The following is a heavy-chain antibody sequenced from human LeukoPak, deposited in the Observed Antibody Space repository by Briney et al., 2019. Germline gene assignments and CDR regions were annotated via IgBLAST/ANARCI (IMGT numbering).Heavy chain of an antibody. CDR1: GYTFTSYD. J-gene: IGHJ4*02. CDR3: ARAIFYSGSYHFDY. Sequence: GASVKVSCKASGYTFTSYDINWVRQATGQGLEWLGWMNPNSGNTGYAQKFQGRVTTTRNTSISTAYMKLSSLRSEDTAVYYCARAIFYSGSYHFDYWGQGTLVTVSS. CDR2: MNPNSGNT. D-gene: IGHD1-26*01. V-gene: IGHV1-8*03.